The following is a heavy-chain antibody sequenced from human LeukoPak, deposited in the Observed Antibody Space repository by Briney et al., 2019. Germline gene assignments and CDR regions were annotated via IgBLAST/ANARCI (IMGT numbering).Heavy chain of an antibody. CDR3: ARTSYYYDSSGYYYGP. CDR1: GYTFTGYY. V-gene: IGHV1-2*02. Sequence: ASVKVSCKASGYTFTGYYMHWVRQAPGQGLEWMGWINPNSGGTNYAQKFQGRVTMTRDTSISTAYMELSRLRSDDTAVYHCARTSYYYDSSGYYYGPWGQGTLVTVSS. CDR2: INPNSGGT. D-gene: IGHD3-22*01. J-gene: IGHJ5*02.